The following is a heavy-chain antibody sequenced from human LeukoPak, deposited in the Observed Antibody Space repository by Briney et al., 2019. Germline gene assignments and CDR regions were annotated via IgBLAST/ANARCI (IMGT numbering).Heavy chain of an antibody. D-gene: IGHD4-17*01. V-gene: IGHV3-21*01. CDR3: ARDLDYGDYAFDY. CDR1: GFTFRSYS. J-gene: IGHJ4*02. CDR2: ISSSSSYI. Sequence: GGSLRLSCAASGFTFRSYSVNWVRQAPGKGLEWVSYISSSSSYIYYAVSVKGRFTISRDNAKNSLYLQMNSLRAEDTAVYYCARDLDYGDYAFDYWSQGTLVTVSS.